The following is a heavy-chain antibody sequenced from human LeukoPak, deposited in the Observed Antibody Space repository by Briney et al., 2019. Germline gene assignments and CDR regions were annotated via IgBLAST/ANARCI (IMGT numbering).Heavy chain of an antibody. Sequence: GGSLRLSCAASGFTFSSYVMHWVRQAPGKGLEWVAFVRYDGSNEYYADSVKGRSTISRDNSKITLYLQMNSLRAEDTAVYYCAKDMTSVYKGAFDYWGQGTLVTVSS. V-gene: IGHV3-30*02. CDR2: VRYDGSNE. CDR1: GFTFSSYV. D-gene: IGHD1-26*01. J-gene: IGHJ4*02. CDR3: AKDMTSVYKGAFDY.